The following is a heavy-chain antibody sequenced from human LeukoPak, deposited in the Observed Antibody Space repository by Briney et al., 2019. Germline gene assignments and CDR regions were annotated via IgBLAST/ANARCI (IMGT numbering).Heavy chain of an antibody. CDR2: ISSSSSYI. Sequence: SGGSLRLSCAASGFTFSSYWMNWVRQAPGKGLEWVSSISSSSSYIYYADSVKGRFTISRDNAKNSLYLQMNSLRAEDTAVYYCARVYGSGSYVFNYWGQGTLVTVSS. CDR1: GFTFSSYW. D-gene: IGHD3-10*01. V-gene: IGHV3-21*01. J-gene: IGHJ4*02. CDR3: ARVYGSGSYVFNY.